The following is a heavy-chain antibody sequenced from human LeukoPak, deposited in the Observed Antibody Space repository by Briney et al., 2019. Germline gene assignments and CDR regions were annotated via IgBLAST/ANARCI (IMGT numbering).Heavy chain of an antibody. CDR3: ARDQAAMARGHFDY. V-gene: IGHV1-2*02. CDR2: INPNSGGT. CDR1: VYTFTGYY. D-gene: IGHD5-18*01. Sequence: GASVKVSCKASVYTFTGYYMHWVRQAPGQGLEWMGWINPNSGGTNYAQKFQGRVTMTRDTSISTAYMELSRLRSDDTAVYYCARDQAAMARGHFDYWGQGTLVTVSS. J-gene: IGHJ4*02.